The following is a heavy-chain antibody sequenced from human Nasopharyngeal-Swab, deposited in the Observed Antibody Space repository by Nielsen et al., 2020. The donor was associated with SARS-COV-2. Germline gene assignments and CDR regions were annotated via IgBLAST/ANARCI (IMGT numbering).Heavy chain of an antibody. D-gene: IGHD2/OR15-2a*01. V-gene: IGHV3-48*01. CDR2: ISSSSTTI. J-gene: IGHJ3*02. Sequence: GGSLRLSCAASGVTFSSYRMNWVRQAPGKGLEWVSYISSSSTTIFYADSEKGRFTISRDNAKNSLFLQMNSLRAEDTAVYYCARDEGGVIGRDAFDIWGQGTMVTVSS. CDR1: GVTFSSYR. CDR3: ARDEGGVIGRDAFDI.